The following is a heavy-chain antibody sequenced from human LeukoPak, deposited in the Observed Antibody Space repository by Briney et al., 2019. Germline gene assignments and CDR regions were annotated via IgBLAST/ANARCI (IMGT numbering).Heavy chain of an antibody. J-gene: IGHJ5*02. Sequence: GGSLRLSCAASGSTFSSYAMHWVRQAPGKGLEWVAVISYNGSNKYYADSVKGRFTISRDDAKNSLYLQMNSLRDDDTAVYYCARDGDSSDYYLNWFDPWGQGTLVTVSS. V-gene: IGHV3-30-3*01. CDR1: GSTFSSYA. D-gene: IGHD3-22*01. CDR3: ARDGDSSDYYLNWFDP. CDR2: ISYNGSNK.